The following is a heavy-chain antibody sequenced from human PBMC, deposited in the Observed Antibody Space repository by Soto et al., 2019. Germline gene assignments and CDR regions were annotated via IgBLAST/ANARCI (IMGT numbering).Heavy chain of an antibody. Sequence: QVQLSQSGAEVKKPGASVKVSCKASGYPFTSYYMHWVRVAPGQGIEWMGIINPDGGGTSYAQQCQGRVIMTRDTSTSTVYMAISSLRSEDSAVYYCAAGSNYLSLDVWGQGTTVTVSS. J-gene: IGHJ6*02. V-gene: IGHV1-46*01. D-gene: IGHD4-4*01. CDR3: AAGSNYLSLDV. CDR1: GYPFTSYY. CDR2: INPDGGGT.